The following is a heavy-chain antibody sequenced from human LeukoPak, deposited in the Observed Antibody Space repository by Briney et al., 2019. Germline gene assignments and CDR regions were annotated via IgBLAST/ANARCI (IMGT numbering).Heavy chain of an antibody. CDR3: ARGNYDILTGSAFGY. Sequence: GGSLRLSCADSGFTFRSYAMHWVRQAPGKGLERVAVTSYDGSKKYYADSVKGRFTISRDNSKNTLYLQMSSLRVEDTAVYYCARGNYDILTGSAFGYWGQGTLVTVSS. D-gene: IGHD3-9*01. CDR2: TSYDGSKK. V-gene: IGHV3-30*04. CDR1: GFTFRSYA. J-gene: IGHJ4*02.